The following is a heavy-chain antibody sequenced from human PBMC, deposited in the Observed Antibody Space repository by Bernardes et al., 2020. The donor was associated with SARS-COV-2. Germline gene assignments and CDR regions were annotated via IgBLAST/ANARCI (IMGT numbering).Heavy chain of an antibody. CDR1: GSTFSNYA. V-gene: IGHV3-23*01. Sequence: GGSLRLSCAASGSTFSNYAMSWVRQAPGKGLEWVSTISSRGGSTYYADSVKGRFTISRDNSKNTLYLQMNSLRAEDTAVYYCWAVTRYWGQGTLVTVSS. J-gene: IGHJ1*01. D-gene: IGHD4-17*01. CDR2: ISSRGGST. CDR3: WAVTRY.